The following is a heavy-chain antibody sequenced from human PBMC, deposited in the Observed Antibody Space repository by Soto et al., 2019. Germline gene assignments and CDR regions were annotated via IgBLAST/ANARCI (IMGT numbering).Heavy chain of an antibody. Sequence: SVKVSCKASGYIFSSYSISWVRQAPGQGLEWMGGIIPVFGTTRDVQKFQGRVTMTANESTSTVYMELSRLRSEDTAIYYCAREVHTDGAFDIWGQGTMVTVSS. CDR1: GYIFSSYS. D-gene: IGHD5-18*01. CDR2: IIPVFGTT. CDR3: AREVHTDGAFDI. J-gene: IGHJ3*02. V-gene: IGHV1-69*13.